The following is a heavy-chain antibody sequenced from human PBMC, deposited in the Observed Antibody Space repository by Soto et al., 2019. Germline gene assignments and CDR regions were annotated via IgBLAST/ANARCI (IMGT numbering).Heavy chain of an antibody. D-gene: IGHD3-22*01. Sequence: GGSLRLSCAASGFTFSSYVMTWVRQAPGKGLEWVSAISSSGDSTYFADSVKGRVTISRDNSRNTLYLQMSSLRAEDTAVYSCARAASGYRNFDYWGQGALVTVSS. CDR3: ARAASGYRNFDY. CDR2: ISSSGDST. CDR1: GFTFSSYV. J-gene: IGHJ4*02. V-gene: IGHV3-23*01.